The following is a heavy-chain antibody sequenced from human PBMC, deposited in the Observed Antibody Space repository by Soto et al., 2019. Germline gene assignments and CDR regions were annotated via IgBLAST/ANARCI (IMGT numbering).Heavy chain of an antibody. Sequence: EVQLLESGGGLVQPGGSLRLSCAASGFTFSSYAMTWVRQAPGKGLEWVSAISGSGGSTYYADSVKGRFTISRDNSKNTLYLKMNGLRAEDTAVYYCAKGGEGSSWYDGYYYMDVWGKGTTVTVSS. D-gene: IGHD6-13*01. CDR3: AKGGEGSSWYDGYYYMDV. CDR1: GFTFSSYA. V-gene: IGHV3-23*01. J-gene: IGHJ6*03. CDR2: ISGSGGST.